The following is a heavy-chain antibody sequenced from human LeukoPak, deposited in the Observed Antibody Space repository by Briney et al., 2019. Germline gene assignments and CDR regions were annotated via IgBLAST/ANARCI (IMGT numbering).Heavy chain of an antibody. CDR1: GFTFSRYS. CDR3: ASLEYYDILTGDNWFDP. CDR2: ISSGGIYI. V-gene: IGHV3-21*01. Sequence: GGSLRLSCAASGFTFSRYSMNWVRQAPGKGLEWVSSISSGGIYIYYADSVKGRFTIPRDNAKNSLFLRMNSLRAEDTAVYYCASLEYYDILTGDNWFDPWGQGTLVTVSS. J-gene: IGHJ5*02. D-gene: IGHD3-9*01.